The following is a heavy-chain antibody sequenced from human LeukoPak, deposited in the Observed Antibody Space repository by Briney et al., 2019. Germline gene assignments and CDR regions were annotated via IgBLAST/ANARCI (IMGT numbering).Heavy chain of an antibody. Sequence: GGSLRLSCAASGFTFSSYSMNWVRQAPGKGLEWVSVISTGDEIHYAESVRGRFTISRDSSSNTLSLHINSLRVEDTAIYYCATSQGPGNHWFDPWGQGTLVTVSS. CDR1: GFTFSSYS. J-gene: IGHJ5*02. CDR2: ISTGDEI. CDR3: ATSQGPGNHWFDP. V-gene: IGHV3-53*01.